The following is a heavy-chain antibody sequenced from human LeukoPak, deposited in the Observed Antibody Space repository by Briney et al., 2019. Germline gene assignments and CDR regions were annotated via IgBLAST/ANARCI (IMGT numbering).Heavy chain of an antibody. J-gene: IGHJ4*02. D-gene: IGHD1-26*01. CDR1: GFTFSDYY. Sequence: PGGSLRLSCAASGFTFSDYYMSWIRQPPGRGLEWIGYIHSSGNTNYNPALKSRVTISVDTSKNQFSLKVTSVTAADTAVYYCAGHLYSATYYYWGQGTLVTISS. V-gene: IGHV4-59*08. CDR2: IHSSGNT. CDR3: AGHLYSATYYY.